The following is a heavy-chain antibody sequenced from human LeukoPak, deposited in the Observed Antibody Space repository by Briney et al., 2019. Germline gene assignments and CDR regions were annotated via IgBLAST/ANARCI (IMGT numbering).Heavy chain of an antibody. CDR2: ISYDGSNE. CDR1: GFTFSSYV. Sequence: GRSLRLSCAASGFTFSSYVMHWVRQAPGKGLEWVAIISYDGSNEYYADSVKGRFTISRDNSKNTLYLQMNSLRAEDTAVYYCAKEGYYGSGSYYRHYYYYMDVWGKGTTVTVSS. CDR3: AKEGYYGSGSYYRHYYYYMDV. D-gene: IGHD3-10*01. J-gene: IGHJ6*03. V-gene: IGHV3-30*04.